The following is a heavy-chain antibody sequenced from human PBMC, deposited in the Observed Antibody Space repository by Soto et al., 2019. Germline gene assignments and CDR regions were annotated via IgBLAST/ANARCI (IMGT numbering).Heavy chain of an antibody. V-gene: IGHV4-59*01. CDR1: GVSITSYY. CDR3: ARVVAGQYYYLDV. Sequence: SETLSLTCSVSGVSITSYYWSWIRQSPGKGLEWIGFIYYSGSTHYSPSLESRVTFSVDRSKNQFSLKLNSVTAADTAVYFCARVVAGQYYYLDVWGKGTTVTVSS. CDR2: IYYSGST. D-gene: IGHD4-4*01. J-gene: IGHJ6*03.